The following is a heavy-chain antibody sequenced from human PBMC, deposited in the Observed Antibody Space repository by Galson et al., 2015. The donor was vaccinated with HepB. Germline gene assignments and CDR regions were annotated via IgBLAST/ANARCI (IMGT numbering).Heavy chain of an antibody. V-gene: IGHV7-4-1*02. CDR3: ARDGPPDY. CDR2: INTNTGNP. J-gene: IGHJ4*02. Sequence: SVKVSCKASGYTFTGYYMHWVRQAPGQGLEWMGWINTNTGNPTYAQGFTGRFVFSLDTSVSTAYLQISSLKAEDAAVYYCARDGPPDYWGQGTLVTVSS. CDR1: GYTFTGYY.